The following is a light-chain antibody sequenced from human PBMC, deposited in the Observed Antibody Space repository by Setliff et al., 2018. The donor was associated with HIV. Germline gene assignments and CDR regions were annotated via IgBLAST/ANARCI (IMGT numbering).Light chain of an antibody. J-gene: IGLJ1*01. CDR2: ANF. CDR1: SSNIGAGFD. CDR3: AAWDDSLNAYV. V-gene: IGLV1-40*01. Sequence: QSVLTQPPSVSGAPGQRVTISCTGSSSNIGAGFDVHWYQQLPGTAPKLLIFANFQRPSGVPDRFSGSKSGTSASLAISGLQSEDESDYFCAAWDDSLNAYVFGTGTKVTVL.